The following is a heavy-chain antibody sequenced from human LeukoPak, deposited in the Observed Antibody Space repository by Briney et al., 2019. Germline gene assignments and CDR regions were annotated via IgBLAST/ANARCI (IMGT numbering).Heavy chain of an antibody. CDR3: ARDTELTYYYGSGSYSHFDW. D-gene: IGHD3-10*01. J-gene: IGHJ4*02. CDR1: GFTFSSYW. Sequence: PGGSLRLSCAASGFTFSSYWMSWVRQAPGKGLEWVANIKQDGSEKYYVDSVKGRFTISRDNAKNSLYLQMNSLRAEDTAVYYCARDTELTYYYGSGSYSHFDWWGQGTLVTVSS. V-gene: IGHV3-7*01. CDR2: IKQDGSEK.